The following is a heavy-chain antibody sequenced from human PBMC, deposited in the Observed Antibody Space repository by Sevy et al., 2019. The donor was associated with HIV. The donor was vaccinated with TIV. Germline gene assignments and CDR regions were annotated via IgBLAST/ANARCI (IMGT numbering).Heavy chain of an antibody. D-gene: IGHD1-26*01. J-gene: IGHJ4*02. CDR1: GFTFSSYD. CDR2: IGTAGDT. V-gene: IGHV3-13*01. CDR3: ARGKRKWELLYFDY. Sequence: GGSLRLSCAASGFTFSSYDMHWVRQATGKGLEWVSAIGTAGDTYYPGSVKGRFTISRENAKNSLYLQMNSLRAGDTAVYYCARGKRKWELLYFDYWGQGTLVTVSS.